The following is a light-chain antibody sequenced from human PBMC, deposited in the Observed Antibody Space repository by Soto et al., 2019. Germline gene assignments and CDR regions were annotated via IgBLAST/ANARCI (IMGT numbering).Light chain of an antibody. Sequence: QSVLTQPPSVSGAPGQRGTISCTGSSSKIGAGYDVHWYQQLPGTAPKLLIYGNSNRPSGVPDRFSGSKSGTSASLAITGLQAEDEADYYCQSYDSSLSGYVFGTGTKLTVL. V-gene: IGLV1-40*01. CDR1: SSKIGAGYD. J-gene: IGLJ1*01. CDR3: QSYDSSLSGYV. CDR2: GNS.